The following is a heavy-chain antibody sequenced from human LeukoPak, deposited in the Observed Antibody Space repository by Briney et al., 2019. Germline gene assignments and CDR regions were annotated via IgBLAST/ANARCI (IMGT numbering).Heavy chain of an antibody. V-gene: IGHV3-64D*09. CDR3: VIGIIVDGAFDY. CDR2: ISVNGGST. Sequence: PGGSLRLSCSASGFTFSNYAMHWVRQAPGTGVEYVSAISVNGGSTYYADSVKGRFTISRDNSKNTLYLQMSSLRAEDTAVYYCVIGIIVDGAFDYWGQGTLVTVSS. CDR1: GFTFSNYA. J-gene: IGHJ4*02. D-gene: IGHD3-22*01.